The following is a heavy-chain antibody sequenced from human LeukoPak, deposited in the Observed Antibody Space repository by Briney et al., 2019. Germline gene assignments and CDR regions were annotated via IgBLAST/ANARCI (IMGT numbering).Heavy chain of an antibody. CDR2: IYAGDSDT. CDR1: GYSFTSYW. Sequence: HGESLKISCKGSGYSFTSYWIGWVRQMPGKGLEWMGIIYAGDSDTRYSPSFQGQVTISADESISTAYLQWSSLKASDTAMYYCATLPATARATLDYWGQGTLVTVSS. CDR3: ATLPATARATLDY. J-gene: IGHJ4*02. V-gene: IGHV5-51*01. D-gene: IGHD1-26*01.